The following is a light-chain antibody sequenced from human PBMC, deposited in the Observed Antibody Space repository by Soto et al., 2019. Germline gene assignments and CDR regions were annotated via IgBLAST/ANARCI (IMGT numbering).Light chain of an antibody. CDR3: QQQST. CDR1: QSVSSSY. J-gene: IGKJ3*01. V-gene: IGKV3-20*01. Sequence: EIVLTQSPGTLSLSPGERATLSRRASQSVSSSYLAWYQQKPGQAPRLLIYGASSRATGIPDRFSGSGSGTDFTLTISRLEPEDFAVYYCQQQSTFGPGTKVDIK. CDR2: GAS.